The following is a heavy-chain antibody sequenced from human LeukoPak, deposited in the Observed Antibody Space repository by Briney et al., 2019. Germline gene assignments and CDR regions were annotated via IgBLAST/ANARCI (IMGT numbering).Heavy chain of an antibody. D-gene: IGHD3-9*01. CDR2: IYYSGTT. CDR3: ARVDWLNWYFGL. J-gene: IGHJ2*01. CDR1: GGSINSSNYY. Sequence: SETLSLTCTVSGGSINSSNYYWGWIRQPPGKGLEWIGNIYYSGTTYYNPSLSSRVTISVDTSKNQFSLKSSSVTAADTAVYFCARVDWLNWYFGLWGRGSLVTVSS. V-gene: IGHV4-39*01.